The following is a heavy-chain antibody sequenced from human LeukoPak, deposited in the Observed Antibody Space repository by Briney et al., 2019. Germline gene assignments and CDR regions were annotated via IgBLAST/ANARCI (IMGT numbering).Heavy chain of an antibody. Sequence: GGSLRLSCAASGFTFSSYGIHWVRQAPDKGLEWVAVVSSDGSNKYYADSVKGRFTISRDTSKNTLYLQMNSLGAEGTAVYYCARGYSSSWLGYFDYWGQGTLVTVSS. D-gene: IGHD6-13*01. CDR3: ARGYSSSWLGYFDY. V-gene: IGHV3-30*03. CDR1: GFTFSSYG. CDR2: VSSDGSNK. J-gene: IGHJ4*02.